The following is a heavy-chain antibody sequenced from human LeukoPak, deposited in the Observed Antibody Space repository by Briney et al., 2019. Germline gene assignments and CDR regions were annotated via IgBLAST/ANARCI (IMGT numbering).Heavy chain of an antibody. J-gene: IGHJ6*02. V-gene: IGHV3-7*01. CDR2: IKQDGSEK. D-gene: IGHD5-18*01. Sequence: GGSPRLSCAASGFTFSSYWMSWVRQAPGKGLEWVANIKQDGSEKYYVDSVRGRFAISRDNAKNSLYLQMNSLRAEDTAVYHCARDPRDTDYNYGLDVWGQGTTVTVSS. CDR3: ARDPRDTDYNYGLDV. CDR1: GFTFSSYW.